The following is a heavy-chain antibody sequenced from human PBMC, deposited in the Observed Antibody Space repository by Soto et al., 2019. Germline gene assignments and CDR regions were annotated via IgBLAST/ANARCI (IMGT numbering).Heavy chain of an antibody. D-gene: IGHD6-13*01. Sequence: SVKVSCKASGGTFSTYTITWVRQAPGQGLEWMGRIIPIIGIINYAQKFQGRVTISADKFTGTAYMELTGLRSDDTAVYYCAGEVGSRIDYWGQGTLVTAPQ. CDR3: AGEVGSRIDY. CDR1: GGTFSTYT. V-gene: IGHV1-69*04. CDR2: IIPIIGII. J-gene: IGHJ4*02.